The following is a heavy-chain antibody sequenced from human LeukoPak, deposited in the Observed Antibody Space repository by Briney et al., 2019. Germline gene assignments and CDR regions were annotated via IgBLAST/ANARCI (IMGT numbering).Heavy chain of an antibody. D-gene: IGHD1-26*01. Sequence: PGGSLRLSCAASGFTFSSYSMSWVRQAPGKGLEWVSYISRTTSTIYYADSVKGRFTISRDNAKNSLYLQMNSLRAEDTAVYYCARDLEGATLIVNTYYYYYYMDVWGKGTTVTVSS. J-gene: IGHJ6*03. V-gene: IGHV3-48*01. CDR2: ISRTTSTI. CDR1: GFTFSSYS. CDR3: ARDLEGATLIVNTYYYYYYMDV.